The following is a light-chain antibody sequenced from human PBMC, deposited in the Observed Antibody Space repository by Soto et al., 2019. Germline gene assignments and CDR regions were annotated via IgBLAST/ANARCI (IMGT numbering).Light chain of an antibody. J-gene: IGLJ1*01. CDR1: SSDVGGYNY. V-gene: IGLV2-8*01. CDR3: SSYAGSTFV. Sequence: QSALTQPPSASGSPGQSVTISCTGTSSDVGGYNYVSWYQQYPGKAPKLIIHEVTKRPSGVPDRFSGSKSGNTASLTVSGLQAEDEADYYCSSYAGSTFVFGTGTKVNVL. CDR2: EVT.